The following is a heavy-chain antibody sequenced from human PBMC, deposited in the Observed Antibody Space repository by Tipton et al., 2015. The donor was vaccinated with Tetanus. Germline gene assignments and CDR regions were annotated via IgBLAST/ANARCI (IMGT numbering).Heavy chain of an antibody. CDR3: ATGCYDGLTGFCLDR. CDR1: GGSISRYY. Sequence: GLVKPSETLSLSCTVSGGSISRYYWSWIRQPPGKGLEWIGYIYYSGTTHYNPSLKSRVTISTDTSKNQFALRLSSVTAADTAVYYCATGCYDGLTGFCLDRCGLGALAAVS. V-gene: IGHV4-59*01. J-gene: IGHJ1*01. D-gene: IGHD3-9*01. CDR2: IYYSGTT.